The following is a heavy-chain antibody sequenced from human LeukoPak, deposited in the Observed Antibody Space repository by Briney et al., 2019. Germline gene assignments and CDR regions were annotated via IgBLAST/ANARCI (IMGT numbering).Heavy chain of an antibody. Sequence: SETLSLTCTVSGGSISSGDYSWSWIRQPPGKGLEWIGYIYYSGSTYYNPSLKSRVTISVDTSKNQFSLKLSSVTAADTAVYYCARADYDSNRVNWGQGTLVTVSS. CDR3: ARADYDSNRVN. D-gene: IGHD3-22*01. CDR1: GGSISSGDYS. J-gene: IGHJ4*02. CDR2: IYYSGST. V-gene: IGHV4-30-4*01.